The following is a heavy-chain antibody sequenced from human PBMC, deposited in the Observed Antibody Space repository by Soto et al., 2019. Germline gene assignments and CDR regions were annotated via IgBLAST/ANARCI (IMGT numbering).Heavy chain of an antibody. V-gene: IGHV3-23*01. CDR1: GFTFSSYD. CDR3: AKGRDNYYYYGMYV. CDR2: ISGSGGST. J-gene: IGHJ6*02. Sequence: GGSLRLSCAGSGFTFSSYDVSWVRQPPGKGLEWVSAISGSGGSTYYADSVKGRFTISRDNSKNTLYLQMKSLRAEDTAVYYCAKGRDNYYYYGMYVWGQGTTVTVSS.